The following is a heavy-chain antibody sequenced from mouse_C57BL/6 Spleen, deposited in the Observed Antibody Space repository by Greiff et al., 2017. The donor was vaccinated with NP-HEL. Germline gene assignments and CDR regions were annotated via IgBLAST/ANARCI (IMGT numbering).Heavy chain of an antibody. V-gene: IGHV3-6*01. Sequence: EVKLVESGPGLVKPSQSLSLTCSVTGYSITSGYYWNWIRQFPGNKLEWMGYISYDGSNNYNPSLKNRISISRDTSKNQFFLKLNSVTTEDTATYYCAREVITTVVATREDAMDYWGQGTSVTVSS. CDR3: AREVITTVVATREDAMDY. CDR1: GYSITSGYY. J-gene: IGHJ4*01. D-gene: IGHD1-1*01. CDR2: ISYDGSN.